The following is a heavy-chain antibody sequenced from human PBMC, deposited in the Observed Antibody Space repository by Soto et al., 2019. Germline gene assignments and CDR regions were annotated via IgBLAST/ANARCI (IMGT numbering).Heavy chain of an antibody. CDR3: ARDQGGSYAPFDY. CDR2: ISYDGSNK. V-gene: IGHV3-30-3*01. CDR1: GFTFSSYA. J-gene: IGHJ4*02. Sequence: QVQLVESGGGVVQPGRSLRLSCAASGFTFSSYAMHWVRQAPGKGLEWVAVISYDGSNKYYAGSVKGRFTISRDNSKNTLYLQMNSLRAEDTAVYYCARDQGGSYAPFDYWGQGTLVTVSS. D-gene: IGHD1-26*01.